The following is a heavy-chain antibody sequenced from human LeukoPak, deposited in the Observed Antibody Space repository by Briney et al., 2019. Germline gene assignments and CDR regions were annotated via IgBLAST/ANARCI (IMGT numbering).Heavy chain of an antibody. D-gene: IGHD3-3*01. Sequence: GGSLRLSCAASGFTFSSYSMTWVRQAPGKGLEWVSYISSSSSTIYYADSVKGRFTISRDNAKNSLYLQMNSLRDEDTAVYYCARDLRSITIFGVVPNEYFDYWGQGTLVTVSS. CDR3: ARDLRSITIFGVVPNEYFDY. CDR1: GFTFSSYS. J-gene: IGHJ4*02. V-gene: IGHV3-48*02. CDR2: ISSSSSTI.